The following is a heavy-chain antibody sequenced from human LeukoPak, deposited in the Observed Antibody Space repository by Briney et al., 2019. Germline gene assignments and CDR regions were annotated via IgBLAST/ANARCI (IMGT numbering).Heavy chain of an antibody. J-gene: IGHJ4*02. D-gene: IGHD5-18*01. Sequence: SETLSLTCAVSGGSISSGGYYWSWIRQPPGKGLEWIGEINHSGSTNYNPSLKSRVTISVDTSKNQFSLKLSSVTAADTAVYYCARVRGVDTAMVNTFDYWGQGTLVTVSS. CDR3: ARVRGVDTAMVNTFDY. V-gene: IGHV4-34*01. CDR1: GGSISSGGYY. CDR2: INHSGST.